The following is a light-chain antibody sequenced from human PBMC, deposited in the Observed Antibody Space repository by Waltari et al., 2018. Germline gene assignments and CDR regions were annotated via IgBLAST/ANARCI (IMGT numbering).Light chain of an antibody. Sequence: DIVMTQSPLSLPVTPGEPASIPCRSSQSLLHSNGYNYLDWYLQKPGQSPQLLIYLGSNRASGVPDRFSGSGSGTDFTLKISRVEAEDVGVYYCMQALRTPYTFGQGTKLEIK. CDR1: QSLLHSNGYNY. V-gene: IGKV2-28*01. CDR2: LGS. J-gene: IGKJ2*01. CDR3: MQALRTPYT.